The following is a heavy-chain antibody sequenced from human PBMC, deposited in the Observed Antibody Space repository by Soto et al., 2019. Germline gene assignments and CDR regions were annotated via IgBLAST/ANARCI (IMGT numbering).Heavy chain of an antibody. D-gene: IGHD6-25*01. J-gene: IGHJ6*03. CDR3: ARAGAYSSANMDV. V-gene: IGHV3-66*01. CDR2: TYSGGSS. CDR1: GLNVSSNS. Sequence: EVQLVESGGGLVQPGGSLRVSCAASGLNVSSNSMNWVRQAPGRGLEWVSITYSGGSSYYADSVKGRFTISRDNSNNTLFLQMNSLRAEDTAVYYCARAGAYSSANMDVWGKGTTVTVSS.